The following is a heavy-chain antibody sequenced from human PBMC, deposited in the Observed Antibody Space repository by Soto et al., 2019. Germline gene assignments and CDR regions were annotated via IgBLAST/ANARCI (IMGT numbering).Heavy chain of an antibody. D-gene: IGHD6-19*01. CDR2: ISSRGDST. CDR3: AKDGLVRGSSFDS. J-gene: IGHJ4*02. V-gene: IGHV3-23*01. Sequence: EVQLLESGGDLVQPGGSLRLSCAASGFTFTNYAMTWVRLAPGRRLEWVSTISSRGDSTYYADSVKGRLTISRDNSKNTLFLQMNSLRAEDTAIYYCAKDGLVRGSSFDSWGQGTLVTVSS. CDR1: GFTFTNYA.